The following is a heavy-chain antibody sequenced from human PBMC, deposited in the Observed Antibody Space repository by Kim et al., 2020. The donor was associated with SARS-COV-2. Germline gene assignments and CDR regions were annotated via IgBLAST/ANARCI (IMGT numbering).Heavy chain of an antibody. CDR1: GGSISSGGYY. CDR2: IYYSGST. J-gene: IGHJ6*02. CDR3: ARDRPNPYYYYGMDV. V-gene: IGHV4-31*03. Sequence: SETLSLTCTVSGGSISSGGYYWSWIRQHPGKGLEWIGYIYYSGSTYYNPSLKSRVTISVDTSKNQFSLKLSSVTAADTAVYYCARDRPNPYYYYGMDVWGQGTTVTVSS.